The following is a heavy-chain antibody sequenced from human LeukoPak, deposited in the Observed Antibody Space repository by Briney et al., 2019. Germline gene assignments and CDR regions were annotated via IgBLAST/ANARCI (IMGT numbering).Heavy chain of an antibody. V-gene: IGHV4-59*01. CDR3: ARPYSSSSWYFQH. D-gene: IGHD6-6*01. J-gene: IGHJ1*01. CDR2: IYYSGST. CDR1: GGSISSYY. Sequence: SETLSLTCTVSGGSISSYYWSWIRQPPGKGLEWIGYIYYSGSTNYNPSLKSRVTISVDTSKNQFSLKLSSVTAADTAVYYCARPYSSSSWYFQHWGQGTLVTVSS.